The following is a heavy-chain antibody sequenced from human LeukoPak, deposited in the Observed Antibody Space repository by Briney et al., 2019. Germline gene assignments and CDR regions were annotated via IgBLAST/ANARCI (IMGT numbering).Heavy chain of an antibody. Sequence: GGSLRLSCAASGFTFSSYSMNWVRQAPGKGLEWVSSISSSGSYIYYADSVKGRFTISRDNAKNSLYLQMNSLRAEDTAVYYCARVLYSSGWSNWFDPWGQGTLVTVSS. V-gene: IGHV3-21*01. J-gene: IGHJ5*02. D-gene: IGHD6-19*01. CDR1: GFTFSSYS. CDR2: ISSSGSYI. CDR3: ARVLYSSGWSNWFDP.